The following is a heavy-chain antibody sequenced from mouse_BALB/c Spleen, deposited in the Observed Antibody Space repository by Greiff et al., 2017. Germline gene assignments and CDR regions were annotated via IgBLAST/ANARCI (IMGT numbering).Heavy chain of an antibody. V-gene: IGHV5-6-5*01. J-gene: IGHJ3*01. Sequence: EVQGVESGGGLVKPGGSLKLSCAASGFTFSSYAMSWVRQTPEKRLEWVASISSGGSTYYPASVKGRFTISRDNARNILYLQMSSLRSEDTAMYYCARGSVVAPLEAYWGQGTLVTVSA. CDR2: ISSGGST. CDR3: ARGSVVAPLEAY. CDR1: GFTFSSYA. D-gene: IGHD1-1*01.